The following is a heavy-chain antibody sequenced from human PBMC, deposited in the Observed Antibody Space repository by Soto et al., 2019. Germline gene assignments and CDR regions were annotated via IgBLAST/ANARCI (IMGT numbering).Heavy chain of an antibody. CDR1: GFTFSNYA. J-gene: IGHJ4*02. V-gene: IGHV3-23*01. D-gene: IGHD2-21*02. CDR2: ISASGGTR. CDR3: AKAGGDSPSTDY. Sequence: PGGSLRLSCAVSGFTFSNYAMRWVRQAPGKGLEWVSTISASGGTRNYANSVKGRFTISRDNSKNTLSLQMSSLTAEDTAVYYCAKAGGDSPSTDYRGQGTLVTVSS.